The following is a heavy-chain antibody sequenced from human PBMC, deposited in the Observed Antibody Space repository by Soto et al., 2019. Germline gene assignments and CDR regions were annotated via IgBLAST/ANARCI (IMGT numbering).Heavy chain of an antibody. CDR3: ARGEQYSGRIFDY. Sequence: SQTLSLTGVISGGIVSSNRSAWNWIRQSPSRGLEWLGRTYYRSKWYSDYAASVESRITVNPDTSKNHFSLQLNSVTPEDTAVYYCARGEQYSGRIFDYWGQGTLVTVSS. J-gene: IGHJ4*02. CDR1: GGIVSSNRSA. V-gene: IGHV6-1*01. D-gene: IGHD1-26*01. CDR2: TYYRSKWYS.